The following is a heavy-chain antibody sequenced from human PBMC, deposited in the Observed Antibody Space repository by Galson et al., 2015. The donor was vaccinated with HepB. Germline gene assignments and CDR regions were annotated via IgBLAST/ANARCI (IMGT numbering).Heavy chain of an antibody. CDR2: IIPIFGTA. J-gene: IGHJ3*02. D-gene: IGHD2-8*01. Sequence: SVKVSCKASGGTFSSYAISWVRQAPGQGLEWMGGIIPIFGTANYAQKFQGRVTITADESTSTAYMELSSLRSEDTAVYYCARGGPHRLYRHKTDAFDIWGQGTMVTVSS. CDR1: GGTFSSYA. CDR3: ARGGPHRLYRHKTDAFDI. V-gene: IGHV1-69*13.